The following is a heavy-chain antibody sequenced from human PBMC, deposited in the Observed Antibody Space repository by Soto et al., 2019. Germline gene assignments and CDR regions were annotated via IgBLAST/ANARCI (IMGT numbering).Heavy chain of an antibody. V-gene: IGHV1-69*13. CDR2: IIPIFGTA. CDR3: ARDPYCGGDRYLTRNWYFDL. J-gene: IGHJ2*01. CDR1: GYLFTTYG. Sequence: ASVKVSCKASGYLFTTYGISWVRQAPGQGLEWMGGIIPIFGTANYAQKFQGRVTITADESTSTAYMELSSLRSEDTAVYYCARDPYCGGDRYLTRNWYFDLWGRGTLVTVSS. D-gene: IGHD2-21*02.